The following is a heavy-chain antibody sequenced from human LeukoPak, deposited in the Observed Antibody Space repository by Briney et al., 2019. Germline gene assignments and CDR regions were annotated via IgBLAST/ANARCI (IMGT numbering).Heavy chain of an antibody. V-gene: IGHV4-38-2*02. D-gene: IGHD6-19*01. J-gene: IGHJ5*02. CDR2: IYHSGST. CDR1: GYSISSGYY. Sequence: SETLSLTCTVSGYSISSGYYWGWIRQPPGEGLEWIGSIYHSGSTYYIPSLKSRVTISVDTSKNQFSLKLSSVTAADMAVYYCARDGLAVAATWFDPWGQGTLVTVSS. CDR3: ARDGLAVAATWFDP.